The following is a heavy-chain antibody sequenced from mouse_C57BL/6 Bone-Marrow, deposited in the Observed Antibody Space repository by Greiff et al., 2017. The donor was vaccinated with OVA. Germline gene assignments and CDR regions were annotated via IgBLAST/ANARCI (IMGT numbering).Heavy chain of an antibody. Sequence: QVQLKQSGAELVKPGASVKLSCKASGYTFTEYTIHWVKQRSGQGLEWIGWFYPGSGSIKYNEKFKDKATLTADKSSSTVYMELSRLTSEDSAVYFCARHEGYGSSYVRAWFAYWGQGTLVTVSA. D-gene: IGHD1-1*01. CDR2: FYPGSGSI. V-gene: IGHV1-62-2*01. CDR3: ARHEGYGSSYVRAWFAY. J-gene: IGHJ3*01. CDR1: GYTFTEYT.